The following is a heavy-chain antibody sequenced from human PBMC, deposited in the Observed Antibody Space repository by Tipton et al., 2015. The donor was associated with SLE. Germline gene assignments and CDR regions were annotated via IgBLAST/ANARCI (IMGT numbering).Heavy chain of an antibody. D-gene: IGHD3-9*01. CDR1: GVSISTYY. J-gene: IGHJ5*02. CDR3: VRDKWGEYYPSTGYFWSFDP. V-gene: IGHV4-4*07. Sequence: TLSLTCTVSGVSISTYYWAWIRQPAGKGLEWVGRMYLSGSTNYNPSLKSRVTMSVDTSRNQFSLNLGSVTAADTAVYYCVRDKWGEYYPSTGYFWSFDPWGQGILVTVSS. CDR2: MYLSGST.